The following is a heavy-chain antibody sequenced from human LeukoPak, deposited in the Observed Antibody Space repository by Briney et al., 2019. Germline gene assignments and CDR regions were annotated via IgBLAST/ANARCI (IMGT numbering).Heavy chain of an antibody. CDR2: IYHSGRT. D-gene: IGHD6-19*01. CDR3: ARGGGSGWYGDAFDI. Sequence: SETLSLTCTVSGYSISSGYYWGWIRQPPGKGLEWIGSIYHSGRTYYNPSLKSRVTISVDTSKNQFSLKLSSVTAADTAVYYCARGGGSGWYGDAFDIWGQGTMVTVSS. CDR1: GYSISSGYY. V-gene: IGHV4-38-2*02. J-gene: IGHJ3*02.